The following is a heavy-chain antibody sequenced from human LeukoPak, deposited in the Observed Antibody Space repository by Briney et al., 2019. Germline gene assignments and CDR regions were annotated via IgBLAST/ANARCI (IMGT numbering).Heavy chain of an antibody. J-gene: IGHJ4*02. D-gene: IGHD7-27*01. V-gene: IGHV3-48*01. CDR1: GFTFSGYS. CDR3: ARESITGDRDFDY. CDR2: ISSGSRTI. Sequence: GGSLRLSCAASGFTFSGYSMNWVRQAPGRGLEWLSYISSGSRTIFYGDSVKGRFIISRDNAKNSLYLLMNSLRADYTAVYYCARESITGDRDFDYWGQGTLITVSS.